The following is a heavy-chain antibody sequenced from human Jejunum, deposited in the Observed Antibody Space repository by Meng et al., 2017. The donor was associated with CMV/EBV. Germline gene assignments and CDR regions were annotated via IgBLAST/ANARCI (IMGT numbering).Heavy chain of an antibody. CDR3: ARPFGVASAGAFDI. D-gene: IGHD3-3*01. J-gene: IGHJ3*02. CDR1: GFTFSNYG. Sequence: GFTFSNYGMHWIRQAPRKGLEWVAFIRYDESNKYYADSVKGRFTISRDNSMNTLYVQMNSLRTEDTAVYYCARPFGVASAGAFDIWGQGTMVTVSS. V-gene: IGHV3-30*02. CDR2: IRYDESNK.